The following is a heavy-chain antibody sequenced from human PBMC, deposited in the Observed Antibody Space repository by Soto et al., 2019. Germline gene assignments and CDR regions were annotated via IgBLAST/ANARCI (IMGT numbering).Heavy chain of an antibody. CDR3: AGDPDSHYNDSHASSYP. Sequence: QVQLVQSGAEVKKPGSSVKVSCKASGGTFSTYTITWVRQAPGQGLEWMGRIIPIIGIINYAQKFQGRVTIIADNFTGTAYMELSGLRSDDTAVYYCAGDPDSHYNDSHASSYPWGQGTLVTVSS. J-gene: IGHJ5*02. CDR1: GGTFSTYT. CDR2: IIPIIGII. D-gene: IGHD4-4*01. V-gene: IGHV1-69*08.